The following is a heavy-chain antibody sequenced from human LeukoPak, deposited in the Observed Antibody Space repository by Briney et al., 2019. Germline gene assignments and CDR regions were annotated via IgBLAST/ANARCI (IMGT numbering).Heavy chain of an antibody. Sequence: GGSLRLSCSASGFTFSSYAMHWVRQARGKGLEYVSAISSNGGSTYYADSVKGRFTISRDNSKNTLYLQMSSLRAEDTAVYYCVTAPRYFDWSAPFDYWGQGTLVTVSS. V-gene: IGHV3-64D*06. D-gene: IGHD3-9*01. CDR3: VTAPRYFDWSAPFDY. J-gene: IGHJ4*02. CDR1: GFTFSSYA. CDR2: ISSNGGST.